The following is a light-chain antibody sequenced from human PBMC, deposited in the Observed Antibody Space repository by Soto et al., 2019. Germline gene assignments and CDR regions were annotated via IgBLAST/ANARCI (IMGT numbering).Light chain of an antibody. CDR2: GAS. V-gene: IGKV3-20*01. CDR3: QPYDSSPWT. CDR1: QSVRSSF. Sequence: ESVLTQSPGTLSLSPGERATLSCRASQSVRSSFLAWYQLKPGQAPRLLIYGASSRATGIPDRFSGSGSGTDFTLTISRLEPEDFAVHYCQPYDSSPWTFGQGTKVEIK. J-gene: IGKJ1*01.